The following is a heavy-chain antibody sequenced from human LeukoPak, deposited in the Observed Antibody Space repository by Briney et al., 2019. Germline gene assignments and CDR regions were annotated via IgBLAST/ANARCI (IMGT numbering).Heavy chain of an antibody. CDR2: IYPGDSDT. J-gene: IGHJ3*02. CDR1: GYNFITYW. D-gene: IGHD3-10*01. CDR3: ARGTLRGVISNAFDI. V-gene: IGHV5-51*01. Sequence: GESLKISCKGSGYNFITYWIGWVRQMPGKGLEWMGIIYPGDSDTRYSPSFQGQVTISVDKSISTAYLQWSSLKASDTAMYYCARGTLRGVISNAFDIWGQGTMVTVSS.